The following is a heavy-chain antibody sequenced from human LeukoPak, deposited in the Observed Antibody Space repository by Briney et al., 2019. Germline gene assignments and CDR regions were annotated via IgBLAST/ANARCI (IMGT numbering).Heavy chain of an antibody. Sequence: ASVKVSCKASGYTFTSYDINWVRQATGQGLEWMGWMNPNSGNTGYAQKFQGRVTMTRNTPISTAYMELSSLRSEDTAVYYCARGIYEYYYDSSGSGGYAYWGQGTLVTVSS. V-gene: IGHV1-8*01. D-gene: IGHD3-22*01. J-gene: IGHJ4*02. CDR1: GYTFTSYD. CDR2: MNPNSGNT. CDR3: ARGIYEYYYDSSGSGGYAY.